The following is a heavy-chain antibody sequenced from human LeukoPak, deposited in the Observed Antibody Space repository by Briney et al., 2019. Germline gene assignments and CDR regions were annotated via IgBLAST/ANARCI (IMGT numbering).Heavy chain of an antibody. CDR3: TTDFTHCSSTSCYPPLLDY. J-gene: IGHJ4*02. Sequence: GGSLRLSCAASGFTFSNAWMSWVRQAPGKGLEWVGRIKSKTDGGTTDYAAPVKGRFTISRDDSKNTLYLQMNSLKTEDTAVYYCTTDFTHCSSTSCYPPLLDYWGQGTLVTVSS. D-gene: IGHD2-2*01. V-gene: IGHV3-15*01. CDR1: GFTFSNAW. CDR2: IKSKTDGGTT.